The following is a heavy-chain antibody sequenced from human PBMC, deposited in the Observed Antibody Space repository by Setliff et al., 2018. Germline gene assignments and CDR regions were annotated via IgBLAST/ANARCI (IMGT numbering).Heavy chain of an antibody. CDR1: GFTFSSYE. J-gene: IGHJ4*02. V-gene: IGHV3-48*03. D-gene: IGHD3-16*01. CDR3: ARVYAHSYGFDY. CDR2: ISSSGSTI. Sequence: GGSLRLSCAASGFTFSSYEMNWVRQAPGKGLEWVSYISSSGSTIYYADSVKGRFTISKDNAKNSLYLQMNSPRAEDTAVYYWARVYAHSYGFDYWGQGTPVTVSS.